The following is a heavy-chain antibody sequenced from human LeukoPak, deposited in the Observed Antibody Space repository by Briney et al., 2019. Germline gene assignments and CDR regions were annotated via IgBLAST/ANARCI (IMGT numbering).Heavy chain of an antibody. D-gene: IGHD5-12*01. CDR3: ARGIVATIDYYYYMDV. CDR1: GFTFSTYN. Sequence: GGSLRLSCAASGFTFSTYNMNWVRQAPGKGLEWVSSISGSSSYIYYADSLKGRFTISRDNAKNSLYLQMNSLRAEDTAVYYCARGIVATIDYYYYMDVWGRGTTVTVSS. CDR2: ISGSSSYI. J-gene: IGHJ6*03. V-gene: IGHV3-21*01.